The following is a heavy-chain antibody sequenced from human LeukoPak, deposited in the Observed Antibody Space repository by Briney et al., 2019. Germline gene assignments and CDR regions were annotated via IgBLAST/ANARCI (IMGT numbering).Heavy chain of an antibody. J-gene: IGHJ4*02. D-gene: IGHD3-3*01. Sequence: GRSLRLSCAASGFAFSNYWMSWVRQAPGKGLEWVANIKQDGSEKYYVDSVKGRFTISRDNAKNALYLQMNSLRAEDTAVHYCARVLYDFWSGYYYDYWGQGTLVTVSS. CDR3: ARVLYDFWSGYYYDY. CDR1: GFAFSNYW. V-gene: IGHV3-7*01. CDR2: IKQDGSEK.